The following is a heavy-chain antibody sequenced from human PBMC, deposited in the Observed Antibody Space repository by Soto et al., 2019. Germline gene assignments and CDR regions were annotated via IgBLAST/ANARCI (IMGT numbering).Heavy chain of an antibody. CDR2: ISYDGSNK. V-gene: IGHV3-30*18. CDR1: GFTFSSYG. J-gene: IGHJ6*02. CDR3: AKSDGGGMATIDSSGMDV. D-gene: IGHD5-12*01. Sequence: QAQLVESGGGVVQPGRSLRLSCAASGFTFSSYGMHWVRQAPGKGLEWVAVISYDGSNKYYADSVKGRFTISRDNSKYTLYRQMNSMGAEDTAVYYCAKSDGGGMATIDSSGMDVWGQGTTVTVS.